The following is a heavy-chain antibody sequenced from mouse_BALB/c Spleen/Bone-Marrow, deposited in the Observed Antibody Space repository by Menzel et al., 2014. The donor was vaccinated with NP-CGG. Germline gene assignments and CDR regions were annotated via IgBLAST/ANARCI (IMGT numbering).Heavy chain of an antibody. V-gene: IGHV1S22*01. Sequence: LQQSGSELVRPGASAKLSCKASGYTFTSYWVHWVKQRHGQGLEWIGNIYPGSGSTNYDEKFKSKGTLTVDTSSSTAYMHLSSLTSEDSAVYYCTRNYGSSYPSWFAYWGQGTLVTVSA. CDR3: TRNYGSSYPSWFAY. CDR1: GYTFTSYW. CDR2: IYPGSGST. J-gene: IGHJ3*01. D-gene: IGHD1-1*01.